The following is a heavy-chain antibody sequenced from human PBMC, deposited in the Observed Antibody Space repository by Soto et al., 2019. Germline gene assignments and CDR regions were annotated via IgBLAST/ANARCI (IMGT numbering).Heavy chain of an antibody. J-gene: IGHJ4*02. Sequence: QVQLVQSGAEVKKPGSSVKVSCKASGGTFSSYAISWVRQAPGQGLEWMGGIIPIFGTANYAQKFQGRVTIXAXXSTSTAYMELSSLRSEDTAVYYCARSLTTVTLFDYWGQGTLVTVSS. CDR3: ARSLTTVTLFDY. CDR2: IIPIFGTA. V-gene: IGHV1-69*12. CDR1: GGTFSSYA. D-gene: IGHD4-17*01.